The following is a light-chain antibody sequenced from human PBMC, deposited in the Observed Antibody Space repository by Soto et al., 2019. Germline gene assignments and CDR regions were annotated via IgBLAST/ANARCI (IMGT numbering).Light chain of an antibody. CDR1: QNVDSS. CDR2: AAS. V-gene: IGKV3-15*01. Sequence: EIVMTQSPAILSLSPGERATLSCRASQNVDSSLAWYQQKPGQAPRLLIHAASTLQSGVPSRFSGSGSGTDFTLTISCLQSEDFATYYCQQYYSYPGTFGQGTKVDIK. CDR3: QQYYSYPGT. J-gene: IGKJ1*01.